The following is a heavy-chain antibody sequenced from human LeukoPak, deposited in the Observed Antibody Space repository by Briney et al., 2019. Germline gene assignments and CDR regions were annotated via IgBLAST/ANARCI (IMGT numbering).Heavy chain of an antibody. CDR2: ISYDGSDK. Sequence: GRSLRLSCAASGFTFSSYAMYWVRQAPGKGLEWVAVISYDGSDKFYADSVKGRFTISRDNSKNTLYLQMNSLRAEDTAVYYCARERDPYYFDYWGQGSLVTVSS. J-gene: IGHJ4*02. CDR1: GFTFSSYA. V-gene: IGHV3-30*04. CDR3: ARERDPYYFDY.